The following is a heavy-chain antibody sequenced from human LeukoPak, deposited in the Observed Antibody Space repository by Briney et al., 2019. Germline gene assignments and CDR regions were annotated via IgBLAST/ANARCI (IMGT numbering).Heavy chain of an antibody. D-gene: IGHD3-16*02. V-gene: IGHV3-30*18. CDR3: AKGYYDYVWGSYRPKYYFDY. J-gene: IGHJ4*02. CDR2: ISYDGSNK. Sequence: PGGSLRLSCAASGFTFSSYGMHWVRQAPGKGLEWVAVISYDGSNKYYADSVKGRFTISRDNSKNTLYLQMNSLRAEDTAVYYCAKGYYDYVWGSYRPKYYFDYWGQGTLVTVSS. CDR1: GFTFSSYG.